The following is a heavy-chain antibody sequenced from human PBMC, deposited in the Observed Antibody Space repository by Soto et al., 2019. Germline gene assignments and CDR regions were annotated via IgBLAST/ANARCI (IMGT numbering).Heavy chain of an antibody. D-gene: IGHD2-15*01. CDR2: INTDGSIT. J-gene: IGHJ4*02. Sequence: GGSLRLSCAASGFTFSSYWMHWVRQVPGKGLVWVSRINTDGSITSHADSVKGRFTISRDNAKNTLYLQMNSLRADDTAVYYCTRDSGGRDAYWGQGXLVTVYS. CDR1: GFTFSSYW. V-gene: IGHV3-74*01. CDR3: TRDSGGRDAY.